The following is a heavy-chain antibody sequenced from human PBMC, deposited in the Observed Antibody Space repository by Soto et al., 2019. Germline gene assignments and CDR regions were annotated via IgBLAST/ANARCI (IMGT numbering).Heavy chain of an antibody. CDR1: GFTVSSNY. J-gene: IGHJ3*02. V-gene: IGHV3-66*01. CDR2: IYSGGSK. Sequence: GGSLRLSCAASGFTVSSNYMSWVRQAPGKGLEWVSVIYSGGSKYYADSVKGRFTISRDNSKNTLYLQMNSLRAEDTAVYYCARDAKYSGYEPDAFDIWGQGTMVTVSS. CDR3: ARDAKYSGYEPDAFDI. D-gene: IGHD5-12*01.